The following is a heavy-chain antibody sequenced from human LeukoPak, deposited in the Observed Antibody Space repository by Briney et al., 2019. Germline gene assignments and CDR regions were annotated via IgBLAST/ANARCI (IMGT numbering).Heavy chain of an antibody. V-gene: IGHV3-7*01. CDR2: INEDGSEK. J-gene: IGHJ4*02. CDR1: GFTFSTFW. Sequence: AGGSLRLSCAASGFTFSTFWMNWVRQAPGKGLEWVANINEDGSEKYYVDSVKGRFTISRDNSKNTLYLQMNSLRAEDTAMYYCAKDPSEYSGYDGVVDYFDSWGQGTLVTVSS. CDR3: AKDPSEYSGYDGVVDYFDS. D-gene: IGHD5-12*01.